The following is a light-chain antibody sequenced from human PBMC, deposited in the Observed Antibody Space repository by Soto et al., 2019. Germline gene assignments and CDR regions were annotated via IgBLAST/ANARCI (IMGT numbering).Light chain of an antibody. J-gene: IGKJ5*01. CDR2: SAS. V-gene: IGKV1-27*01. CDR1: QDISVY. Sequence: DIQMTQSPSSLSASVGDRVTITCRASQDISVYLAWYQQKPGKVPKLLIYSASTLQSGVPSRFSGSGSGTDFTLPISSLQPEDVANYFCKNFNPAPPTFGKGTRLEIK. CDR3: KNFNPAPPT.